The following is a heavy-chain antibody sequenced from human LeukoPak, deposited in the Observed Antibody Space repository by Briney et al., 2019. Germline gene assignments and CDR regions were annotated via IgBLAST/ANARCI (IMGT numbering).Heavy chain of an antibody. CDR1: GYTFTSYG. Sequence: SVKVSCKASGYTFTSYGISWARQAPGQGLEWMGGIIPIFGTANYAQKFQGRVTITADESTSTAYMELSSLRSEDTAVYYCARDYGGNSGWFDPWGQGTLVTVSS. CDR2: IIPIFGTA. J-gene: IGHJ5*02. V-gene: IGHV1-69*13. D-gene: IGHD4-23*01. CDR3: ARDYGGNSGWFDP.